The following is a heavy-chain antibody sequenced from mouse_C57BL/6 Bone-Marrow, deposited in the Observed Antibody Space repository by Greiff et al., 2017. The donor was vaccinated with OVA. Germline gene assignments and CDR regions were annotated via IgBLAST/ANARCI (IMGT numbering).Heavy chain of an antibody. CDR1: GYTFTDYY. D-gene: IGHD1-1*01. J-gene: IGHJ1*03. V-gene: IGHV1-26*01. Sequence: VQLQQSGPELVKPGASVKISCKASGYTFTDYYMNWVKQSHGKSLEWIGDINPNNGGTSYNQKFKGKATLTVDKSSSTAYMELRSLTSEDSAVDYCARRTTVNWYFDVWGTGTTVTVSS. CDR2: INPNNGGT. CDR3: ARRTTVNWYFDV.